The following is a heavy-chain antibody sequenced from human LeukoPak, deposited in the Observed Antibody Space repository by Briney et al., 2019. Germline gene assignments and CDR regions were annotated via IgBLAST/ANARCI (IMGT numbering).Heavy chain of an antibody. D-gene: IGHD6-19*01. V-gene: IGHV3-23*01. CDR1: GFTFSNFA. CDR2: ISGSGGDT. CDR3: ARASIAVAGTTYYYYGMDV. Sequence: GVLRLSCAASGFTFSNFAMSWVRQAPGKGLEWVSAISGSGGDTYYADSVKGRFTISRDNAKSTLYLKMNSLRAEDTALYHCARASIAVAGTTYYYYGMDVGGQGTTVTVSS. J-gene: IGHJ6*02.